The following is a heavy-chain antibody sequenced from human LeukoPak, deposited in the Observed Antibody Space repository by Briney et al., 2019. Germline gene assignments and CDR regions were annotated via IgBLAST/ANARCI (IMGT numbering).Heavy chain of an antibody. J-gene: IGHJ6*02. D-gene: IGHD2/OR15-2a*01. CDR2: ISYDGSNK. CDR3: AKSRVIYYYYGMDV. Sequence: PGGSLRLSCAASGFTFSSYGMHWVRQAPGKGLEWVAVISYDGSNKYYANSVKGRFTISRDNSKNTLYLQMNSLRAEDTAVYYCAKSRVIYYYYGMDVWGQGTTVTVSS. CDR1: GFTFSSYG. V-gene: IGHV3-30*18.